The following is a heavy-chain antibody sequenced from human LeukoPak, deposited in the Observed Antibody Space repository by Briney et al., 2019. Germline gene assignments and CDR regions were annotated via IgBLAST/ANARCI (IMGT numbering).Heavy chain of an antibody. D-gene: IGHD1-14*01. CDR1: GFTFSSCA. CDR2: ISYDGSNK. Sequence: GGSLRLSCAASGFTFSSCAMHWVRQAPGKGLEWVAVISYDGSNKYYADSVKGRFTISRDNSKNTLYLQMNSLRAEDTAVYYCARDNLPYDAFDIWGQGTMVTVSS. V-gene: IGHV3-30-3*01. CDR3: ARDNLPYDAFDI. J-gene: IGHJ3*02.